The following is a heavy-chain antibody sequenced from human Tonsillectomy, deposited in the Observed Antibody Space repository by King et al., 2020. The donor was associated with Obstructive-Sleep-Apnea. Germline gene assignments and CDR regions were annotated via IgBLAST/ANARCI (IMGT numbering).Heavy chain of an antibody. CDR2: INQSGST. D-gene: IGHD1-26*01. CDR3: ARGSGYVDY. V-gene: IGHV4-34*01. Sequence: VQLQQWGAGLLKPSETLSLTCAVYGGSFSGFYWSWIRPTPGKGLEWSGEINQSGSTNYNPSLKSRVTMSVDTSKNHFSLKLSSVTAADTAVYYCARGSGYVDYWGQGTLVTVSS. CDR1: GGSFSGFY. J-gene: IGHJ4*02.